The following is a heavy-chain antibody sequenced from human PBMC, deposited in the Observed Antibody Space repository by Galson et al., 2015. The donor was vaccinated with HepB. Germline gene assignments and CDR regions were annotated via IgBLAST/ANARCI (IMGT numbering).Heavy chain of an antibody. Sequence: SLRLSCAASGFTFSSYAMHWVRQAPGKGLEWVAVISYDGSNKYYADSVKGRFTISRDNSKNTLYLQMNSLRAEDTAVYYCARADEWLSIDYWGQGTLVTVSS. D-gene: IGHD3-3*01. J-gene: IGHJ4*02. CDR1: GFTFSSYA. V-gene: IGHV3-30*04. CDR2: ISYDGSNK. CDR3: ARADEWLSIDY.